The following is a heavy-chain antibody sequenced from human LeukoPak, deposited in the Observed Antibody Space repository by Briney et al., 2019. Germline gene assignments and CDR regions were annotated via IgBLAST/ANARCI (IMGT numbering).Heavy chain of an antibody. J-gene: IGHJ4*02. Sequence: PSETLSLTCTVSGGSISGSSYYWAWIRQPPGKGLEWIGSGFYSGSAYYNPSLKSRLTISVDTSKNQFSLDLSSVTAADRAVYYCARGRSDSSGYYYFDYWGQGTLVTVSS. CDR1: GGSISGSSYY. CDR3: ARGRSDSSGYYYFDY. CDR2: GFYSGSA. V-gene: IGHV4-39*01. D-gene: IGHD3-22*01.